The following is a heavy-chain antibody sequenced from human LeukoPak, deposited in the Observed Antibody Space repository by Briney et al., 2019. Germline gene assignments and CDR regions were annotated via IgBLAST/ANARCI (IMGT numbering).Heavy chain of an antibody. CDR1: GFTFSSYA. CDR2: ISYNGSNK. J-gene: IGHJ4*02. CDR3: ARDRESRSGSSYYFDH. D-gene: IGHD3-10*01. Sequence: PGGSLRLSCAASGFTFSSYALHWVRQASGKGLEWVAVISYNGSNKYYAYSVKGRFTISRDNSKNTLYLQMNSLGAEDTAVYYCARDRESRSGSSYYFDHWGQGTLVTVSS. V-gene: IGHV3-30*04.